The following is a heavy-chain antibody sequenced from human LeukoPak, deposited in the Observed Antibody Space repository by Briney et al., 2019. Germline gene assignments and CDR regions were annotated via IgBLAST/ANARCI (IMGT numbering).Heavy chain of an antibody. J-gene: IGHJ4*02. D-gene: IGHD6-19*01. V-gene: IGHV3-30-3*01. CDR2: ISYDGSNK. CDR1: GFTFSSYA. Sequence: GGSLRLSCAASGFTFSSYAMHWVRQAPGKGLEWVAVISYDGSNKYYADSVKGRFTISRDNSKNTLYLQMNSLRAEDTAVYYCAAGYSSGWYVGALDYWGQGTLVTVSS. CDR3: AAGYSSGWYVGALDY.